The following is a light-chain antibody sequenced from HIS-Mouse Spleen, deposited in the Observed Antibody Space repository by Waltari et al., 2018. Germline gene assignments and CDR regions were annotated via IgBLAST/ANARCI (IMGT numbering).Light chain of an antibody. CDR2: EDS. CDR3: YSTDSSGNHRV. V-gene: IGLV3-10*01. Sequence: SYELTLPPSVSVSPGQTARITCSGDALPKKYAYWYQQKSGQAPVLVIYEDSKRPSGIPGGFSGSSSGTMATLTISGAQVEDEADYYCYSTDSSGNHRVFGGGTKLTVL. J-gene: IGLJ2*01. CDR1: ALPKKY.